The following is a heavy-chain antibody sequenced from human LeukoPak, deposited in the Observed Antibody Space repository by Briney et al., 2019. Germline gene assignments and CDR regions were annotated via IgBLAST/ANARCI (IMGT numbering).Heavy chain of an antibody. CDR2: IYTGGSI. Sequence: GGSLRLSCAASGFTFDDYAMHWVRQAPGKGLEWVSVIYTGGSIYYADSVKGRITISRDNSQNTLYLQMNSLRAEDTAVYYCAKARGPREGVIAAIYYSGMDVWGQGTTVTVSS. J-gene: IGHJ6*02. CDR3: AKARGPREGVIAAIYYSGMDV. V-gene: IGHV3-53*01. D-gene: IGHD2-15*01. CDR1: GFTFDDYA.